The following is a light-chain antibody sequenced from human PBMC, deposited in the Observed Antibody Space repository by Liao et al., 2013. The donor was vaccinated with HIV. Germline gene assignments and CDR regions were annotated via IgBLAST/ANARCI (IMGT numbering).Light chain of an antibody. CDR1: NIESKS. CDR3: QVWDSGSDHYV. Sequence: SYELTQPPSVSVAPGKTARITCGGDNIESKSVHWYQQRPGQAPVLVIYYASDRPSGIPERFSGSNSGNTATLTISRVEAGDEADYYCQVWDSGSDHYVFGTGTKVTVL. CDR2: YAS. V-gene: IGLV3-21*01. J-gene: IGLJ1*01.